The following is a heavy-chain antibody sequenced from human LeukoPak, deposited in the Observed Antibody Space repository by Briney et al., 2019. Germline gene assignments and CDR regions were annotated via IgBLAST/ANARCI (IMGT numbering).Heavy chain of an antibody. CDR3: ASLGEDGYNWDY. CDR1: GGSISSYY. J-gene: IGHJ4*02. CDR2: IYYSGST. Sequence: SETLSLTCTVSGGSISSYYWSWIRQPPGKGLEWIGYIYYSGSTNYNPSLKSRVTISVDTSKNQFSLKLSSVTAADTAVYYCASLGEDGYNWDYWGQGTLVTVSS. D-gene: IGHD5-24*01. V-gene: IGHV4-59*01.